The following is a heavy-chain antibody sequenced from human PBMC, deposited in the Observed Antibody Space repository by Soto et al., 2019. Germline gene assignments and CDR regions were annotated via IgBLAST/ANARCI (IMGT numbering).Heavy chain of an antibody. CDR1: GGTFSSYA. CDR3: ASNGFGETYYYGMDV. J-gene: IGHJ6*02. V-gene: IGHV1-69*12. CDR2: IIPIFGTA. D-gene: IGHD3-10*01. Sequence: QVQLVQSGAEVKKPGSSVKVSCKASGGTFSSYAINWVRQAPGQGLEWMGGIIPIFGTADYAQKFQGRVTITADGSTSTAYMELSSLRSDDTAVYYCASNGFGETYYYGMDVWGQGTTVTVSS.